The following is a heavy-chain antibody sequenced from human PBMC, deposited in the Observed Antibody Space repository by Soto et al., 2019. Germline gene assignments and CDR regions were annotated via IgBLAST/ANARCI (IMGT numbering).Heavy chain of an antibody. D-gene: IGHD5-18*01. CDR2: IYYSGST. Sequence: QVQLQESGPGLVKPSETLSLTCTVSGGSISSYYWSWIRQPPGKGLEWIGYIYYSGSTNYNPSLKSRVTISVDTSKKQFSLKLSSVTAADTAVYYCARDRVTPYYYYYYGMDVWGQGTTVTVSS. CDR1: GGSISSYY. CDR3: ARDRVTPYYYYYYGMDV. V-gene: IGHV4-59*01. J-gene: IGHJ6*02.